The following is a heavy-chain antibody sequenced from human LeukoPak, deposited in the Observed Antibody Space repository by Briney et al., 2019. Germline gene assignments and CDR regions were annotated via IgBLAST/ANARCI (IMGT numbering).Heavy chain of an antibody. CDR3: AREPNDAFDI. V-gene: IGHV1-69*05. Sequence: GASVKVSCKASGCTFSSYAISWVRQAPGQGLEWMGRISPIFGTANYAQKFQGRVTITTDESTSTAYMELSSLRSEDTAVYYCAREPNDAFDIWGQGTMVTVSS. CDR2: ISPIFGTA. CDR1: GCTFSSYA. J-gene: IGHJ3*02.